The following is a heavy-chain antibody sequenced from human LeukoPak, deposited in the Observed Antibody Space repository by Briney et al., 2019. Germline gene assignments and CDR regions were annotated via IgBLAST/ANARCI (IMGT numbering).Heavy chain of an antibody. Sequence: SETLSLTFAVYGGSFSGYYWSWIRQPPGKGLEWIGEINHSGSTNYNPSLKSRVTISVDTSKNQFSLKLSSVTAADTAVYYCARGRYYGSGSYYNFPAFPYYYYMDVWGKGTTVTVSS. V-gene: IGHV4-34*01. CDR3: ARGRYYGSGSYYNFPAFPYYYYMDV. CDR1: GGSFSGYY. CDR2: INHSGST. J-gene: IGHJ6*03. D-gene: IGHD3-10*01.